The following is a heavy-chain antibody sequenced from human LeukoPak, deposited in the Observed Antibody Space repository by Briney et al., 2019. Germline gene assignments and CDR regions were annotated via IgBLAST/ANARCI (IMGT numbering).Heavy chain of an antibody. CDR2: ISGSGGST. CDR1: GFTFSSYA. V-gene: IGHV3-23*01. CDR3: AKDITIFGVVITGVDY. Sequence: GGSLRLSCAASGFTFSSYAMSWVRQAPGKGLEWVSAISGSGGSTYYADSVKGPFTISRDNSKNTLYLQMNSLRAEDTAVYYCAKDITIFGVVITGVDYWGQGTLVTVSS. J-gene: IGHJ4*02. D-gene: IGHD3-3*01.